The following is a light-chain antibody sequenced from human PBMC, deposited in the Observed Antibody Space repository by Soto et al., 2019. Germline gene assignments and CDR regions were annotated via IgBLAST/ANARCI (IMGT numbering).Light chain of an antibody. Sequence: DIQLTQSPSSLSAYVGDTVTITCRARQSINNYVNWYQQKPGKAPELLIYAASTLQTGVPSRFSGSRSGTDFTLTTTNLQPEDSAAYHCQQTYTSPRTFGGGTKVDIK. CDR3: QQTYTSPRT. V-gene: IGKV1-39*01. CDR1: QSINNY. CDR2: AAS. J-gene: IGKJ4*01.